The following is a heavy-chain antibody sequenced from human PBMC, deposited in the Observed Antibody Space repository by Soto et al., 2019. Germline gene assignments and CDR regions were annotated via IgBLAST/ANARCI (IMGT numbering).Heavy chain of an antibody. Sequence: VASVKVSCKASGYTFTSYAMHWVRQAPGQRLEWMGWINAGNGNTKYSQKFQGRVTITRDTSASTAYMELSSLRSEDTAVYYCARDRPGSQHYFDLWGQGNMVTVSS. J-gene: IGHJ4*02. V-gene: IGHV1-3*01. D-gene: IGHD3-10*01. CDR1: GYTFTSYA. CDR2: INAGNGNT. CDR3: ARDRPGSQHYFDL.